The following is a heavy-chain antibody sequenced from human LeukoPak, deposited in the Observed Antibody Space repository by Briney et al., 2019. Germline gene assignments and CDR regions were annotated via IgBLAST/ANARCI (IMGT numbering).Heavy chain of an antibody. D-gene: IGHD3-10*01. Sequence: PSETVSLTCGVYGGAFSGYYWSWIRQPPGKGLEWIGEINHSGSTNYNPSLKSRVTISVDTSKNQFSLKLSSVTAADTVVYYCARRHYYGSGSYYIPYFQHWGQGTLVTVSS. V-gene: IGHV4-34*01. CDR1: GGAFSGYY. J-gene: IGHJ1*01. CDR2: INHSGST. CDR3: ARRHYYGSGSYYIPYFQH.